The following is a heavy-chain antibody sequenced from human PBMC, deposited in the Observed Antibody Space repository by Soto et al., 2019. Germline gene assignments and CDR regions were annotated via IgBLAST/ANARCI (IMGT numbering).Heavy chain of an antibody. V-gene: IGHV3-23*01. Sequence: GGSLRLSCAASGFTFSSYAMSWVRQAPGKGLEWVSAISGSGGSTYYAHSVKGRFTISRDSSKNTLYLQMNSLRAEDTAVYYCAKGSPARPDYYYYGMDVWGQGTTVTVSS. J-gene: IGHJ6*02. CDR1: GFTFSSYA. CDR2: ISGSGGST. CDR3: AKGSPARPDYYYYGMDV. D-gene: IGHD6-6*01.